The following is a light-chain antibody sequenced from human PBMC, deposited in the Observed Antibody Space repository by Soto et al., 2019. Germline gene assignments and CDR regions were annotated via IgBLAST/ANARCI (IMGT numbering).Light chain of an antibody. Sequence: EMVLTQSPGTLSLSPGERATLSCRASQSVSSSYLAWYQQKPGQAPRLLISGASTRATGVPARFTGSGSGTEFTLTISSLQSEDFAVYYCQQYNSWPETFGQGTKVDIK. CDR2: GAS. V-gene: IGKV3D-15*01. CDR3: QQYNSWPET. CDR1: QSVSSSY. J-gene: IGKJ1*01.